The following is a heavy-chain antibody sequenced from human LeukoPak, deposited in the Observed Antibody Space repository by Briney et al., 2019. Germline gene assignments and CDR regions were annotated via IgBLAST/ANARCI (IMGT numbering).Heavy chain of an antibody. CDR3: ARARTGVEDLTTVVTRSGRRPKAIDY. D-gene: IGHD4-23*01. CDR2: INHSGST. V-gene: IGHV4-34*01. CDR1: GGSFSGYY. J-gene: IGHJ4*02. Sequence: KPSETLSLTCAVYGGSFSGYYWSWIRQPPGKGLEWIGEINHSGSTNYNPSLKSRVTISVDTSKNQFSLKLSSVTAADTAVYYCARARTGVEDLTTVVTRSGRRPKAIDYWGQGTLVTVSS.